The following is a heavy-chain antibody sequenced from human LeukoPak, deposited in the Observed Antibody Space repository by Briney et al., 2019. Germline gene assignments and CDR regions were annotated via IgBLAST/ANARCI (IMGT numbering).Heavy chain of an antibody. V-gene: IGHV4-34*01. CDR2: INHSGST. CDR3: ARGSVRHYYGSGSYYKARESWFDP. J-gene: IGHJ5*02. CDR1: GGSFSGYY. Sequence: SETLSLTCADYGGSFSGYYWSWIRQPPGKGLEWIGEINHSGSTNYNPSLKSRVTISVDTSKNQFSLKLSSVTAADTAVYYCARGSVRHYYGSGSYYKARESWFDPWGQGTLVTVSS. D-gene: IGHD3-10*01.